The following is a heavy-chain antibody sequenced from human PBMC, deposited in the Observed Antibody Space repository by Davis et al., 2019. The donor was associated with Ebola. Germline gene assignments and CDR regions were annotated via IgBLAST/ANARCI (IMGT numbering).Heavy chain of an antibody. V-gene: IGHV3-7*03. CDR2: IKEDGSEK. CDR1: AFTFSTYT. J-gene: IGHJ3*02. CDR3: AKCFWGDSSGWPYDAFDI. Sequence: SCAASAFTFSTYTMNWVRQAPGKGLEWVANIKEDGSEKSYVDSVKGRFTISRDNSKNTLYLQMNSLRAEDTAVYYCAKCFWGDSSGWPYDAFDIWGQGTMVTVSS. D-gene: IGHD6-19*01.